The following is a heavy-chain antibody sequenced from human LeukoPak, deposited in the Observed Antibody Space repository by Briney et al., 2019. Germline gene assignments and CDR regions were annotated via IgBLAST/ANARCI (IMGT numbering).Heavy chain of an antibody. CDR1: GESVTNDIW. J-gene: IGHJ6*04. Sequence: PSGTLSLTCAVSGESVTNDIWWGWVRQSPGKGLEWIAVIFSRGKIFYNPSLESRVFISLDKSTNHFSLSLTSVTAADTAVYYCVKAAAYNLDVWGKGTTVTVSS. D-gene: IGHD5-24*01. CDR2: IFSRGKI. V-gene: IGHV4-4*02. CDR3: VKAAAYNLDV.